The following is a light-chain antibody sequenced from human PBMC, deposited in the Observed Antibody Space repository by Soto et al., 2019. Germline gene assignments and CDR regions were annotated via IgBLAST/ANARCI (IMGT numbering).Light chain of an antibody. V-gene: IGKV3D-20*02. J-gene: IGKJ1*01. Sequence: LTHPPHTLSLSPRERATLSCSATQSVGSSYLAWYQQKPGHAPRLLIYGASSRATGIPDRFSGSGSGTDFTLTISRLEPEDFAVYYCQQRSNWPPWTFGQGTKVDNK. CDR1: QSVGSSY. CDR2: GAS. CDR3: QQRSNWPPWT.